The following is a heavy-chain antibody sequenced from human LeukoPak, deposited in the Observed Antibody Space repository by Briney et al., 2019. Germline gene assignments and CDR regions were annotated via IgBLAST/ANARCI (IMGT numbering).Heavy chain of an antibody. J-gene: IGHJ4*02. CDR2: ISAYNGNT. Sequence: RGASVKVSCKASGYIFTNYYLYWVRQAPGQGLEWMGWISAYNGNTNYAQKLQGRVTMTTDTSTSTAYMELRSLRSDDTAVYYCARVNPYYYGSGSYYGAYSFWGQGTQVTVSS. V-gene: IGHV1-18*04. D-gene: IGHD3-10*01. CDR1: GYIFTNYY. CDR3: ARVNPYYYGSGSYYGAYSF.